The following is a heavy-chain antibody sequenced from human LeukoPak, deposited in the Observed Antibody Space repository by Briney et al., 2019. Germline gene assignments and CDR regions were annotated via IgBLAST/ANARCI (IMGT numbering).Heavy chain of an antibody. Sequence: PGGSLRLSCAASGFTFSSYWMSWVRQAPGKGLEWVANIKQDGSEKYYVDSVKGRFTISRDNAKNSLYLQMNSLRAEDTAVYYCARPSPAPSYSSSPALTDNWFDPWGQGTLVTVSS. CDR2: IKQDGSEK. J-gene: IGHJ5*02. CDR3: ARPSPAPSYSSSPALTDNWFDP. V-gene: IGHV3-7*01. D-gene: IGHD6-13*01. CDR1: GFTFSSYW.